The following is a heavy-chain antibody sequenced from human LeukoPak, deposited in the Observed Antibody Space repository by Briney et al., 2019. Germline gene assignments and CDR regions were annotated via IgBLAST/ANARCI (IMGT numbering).Heavy chain of an antibody. D-gene: IGHD7-27*01. V-gene: IGHV4-59*01. CDR2: IYYSGST. CDR3: ARIPSLGVDWYFDL. CDR1: GGSTSSYY. J-gene: IGHJ2*01. Sequence: PSETLSLTCTVSGGSTSSYYWSWIQQPPGKGLEWIGYIYYSGSTNYNPSLKSRVTISVDTSKNQFSLKLSSVTAADTAVYYCARIPSLGVDWYFDLWGRGTLVTVSS.